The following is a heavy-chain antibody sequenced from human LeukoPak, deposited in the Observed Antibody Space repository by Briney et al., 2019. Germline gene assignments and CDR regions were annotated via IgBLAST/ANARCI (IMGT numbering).Heavy chain of an antibody. V-gene: IGHV1-2*02. CDR3: ARRKDTAIIFDY. CDR1: GYTFTGYY. J-gene: IGHJ4*02. Sequence: ASVKVSCKASGYTFTGYYMHWVRQAPGQGLEWMGWINPNSGGTNYAQKFQGRVTMTRDTSISTAYMELSRLRSDDTAVYYCARRKDTAIIFDYWGQGTLVTVSS. CDR2: INPNSGGT. D-gene: IGHD5-18*01.